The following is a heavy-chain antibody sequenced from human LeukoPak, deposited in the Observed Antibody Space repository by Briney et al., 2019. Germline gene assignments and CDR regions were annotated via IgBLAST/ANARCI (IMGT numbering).Heavy chain of an antibody. CDR1: GLPVTNTY. V-gene: IGHV3-66*04. D-gene: IGHD5-24*01. CDR3: AKLLRDATIYDF. J-gene: IGHJ4*01. Sequence: GGSLRLSCVVSGLPVTNTYVTWIRQAPGKGLEWISLIYAGGDTFYANSVKGRFTISRDNAKNSLFLQMISLRAEDTAFYYCAKLLRDATIYDFWGHGALVTVSS. CDR2: IYAGGDT.